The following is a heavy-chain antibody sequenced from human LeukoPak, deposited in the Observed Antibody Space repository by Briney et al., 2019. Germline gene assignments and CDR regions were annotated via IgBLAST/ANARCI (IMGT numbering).Heavy chain of an antibody. CDR1: GFTFSNFE. J-gene: IGHJ3*02. Sequence: GGSLRLSCAASGFTFSNFEMTWVRQAPEKGLELVSYISSSGSAIYYGDSVKGRFTISRDNAKNSLYLQMNNLRAEDTAVYYCLSDAFDIWGQGTMVTVSS. CDR3: LSDAFDI. V-gene: IGHV3-48*03. CDR2: ISSSGSAI. D-gene: IGHD2/OR15-2a*01.